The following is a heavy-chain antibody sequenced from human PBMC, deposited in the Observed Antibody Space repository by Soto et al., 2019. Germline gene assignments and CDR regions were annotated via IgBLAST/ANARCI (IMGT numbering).Heavy chain of an antibody. CDR3: ARHLISRGGSCCDY. J-gene: IGHJ4*02. CDR1: GGSISSSSYY. D-gene: IGHD2-15*01. CDR2: IYYSGST. Sequence: SETLSLTCTVSGGSISSSSYYWGWIRQPPGKGLEWIGSIYYSGSTYYNPSLKSRVTISVDTSKNQFSLKLSSVTAADTAVYYCARHLISRGGSCCDYWSQGTLVTVSS. V-gene: IGHV4-39*01.